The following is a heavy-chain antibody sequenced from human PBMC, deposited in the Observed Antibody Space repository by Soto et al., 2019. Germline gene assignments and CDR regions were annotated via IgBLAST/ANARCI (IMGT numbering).Heavy chain of an antibody. V-gene: IGHV4-4*07. Sequence: SETLSLTCTVSGGSISSYYWSWIRQPAGKGLEWIGRIYTSGSTNYNPSLKSRVTMSVDTSKNQFSLKLSSVTAADTAVYYCARGGFMSSRYHFDYWGQGTLVTVSS. CDR1: GGSISSYY. J-gene: IGHJ4*02. CDR3: ARGGFMSSRYHFDY. CDR2: IYTSGST. D-gene: IGHD3-16*01.